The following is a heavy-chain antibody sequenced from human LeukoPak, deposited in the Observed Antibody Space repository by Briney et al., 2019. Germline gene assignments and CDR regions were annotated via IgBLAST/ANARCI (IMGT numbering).Heavy chain of an antibody. V-gene: IGHV3-21*01. Sequence: GGSLRLSCAASGFTFSSYSMNWVRQAPGKGLEWVSSISSSSSYIYYADSVKGRFTISRDNAKNSLYLQMNRLRAEDTAVYYCARGAVPAAIFGYYYYYMDVWGKGTTVTVSS. CDR3: ARGAVPAAIFGYYYYYMDV. CDR1: GFTFSSYS. J-gene: IGHJ6*03. D-gene: IGHD2-2*02. CDR2: ISSSSSYI.